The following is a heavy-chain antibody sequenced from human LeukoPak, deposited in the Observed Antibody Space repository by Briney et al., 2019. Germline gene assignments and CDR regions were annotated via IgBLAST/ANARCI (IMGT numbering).Heavy chain of an antibody. CDR1: SGSLNTYF. D-gene: IGHD3-22*01. CDR3: ARVSHYYDSSGYYYVRAFDI. CDR2: ISTSGST. Sequence: SETLSLTCTVSSGSLNTYFWSWIRQPAGKGLEWIGRISTSGSTNYNPSLKSRVTMSVDTSNNQFSLKLSSVTAADTAVYYCARVSHYYDSSGYYYVRAFDIWGQGTMVTVSS. J-gene: IGHJ3*02. V-gene: IGHV4-4*07.